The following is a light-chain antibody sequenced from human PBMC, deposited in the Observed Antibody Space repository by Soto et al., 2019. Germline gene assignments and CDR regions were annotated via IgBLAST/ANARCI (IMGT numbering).Light chain of an antibody. J-gene: IGLJ1*01. CDR1: SNDVGGYNY. V-gene: IGLV2-11*01. CDR2: DVN. CDR3: CSYAGNYTPYV. Sequence: QSVLTQPRSVSGSPGQSVAISCTGTSNDVGGYNYVSWYQQHPGKTPKLIIFDVNQRPSGVPDRFSGSKSGNTASLTISGLQAEDEADYFCCSYAGNYTPYVFGIGTKVTV.